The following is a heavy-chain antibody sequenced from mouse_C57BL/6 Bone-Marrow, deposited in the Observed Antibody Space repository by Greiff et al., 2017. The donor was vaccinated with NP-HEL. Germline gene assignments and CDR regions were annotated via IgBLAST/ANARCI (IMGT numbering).Heavy chain of an antibody. V-gene: IGHV1-59*01. CDR3: ALYDYGYFDV. CDR2: IDPSDSYT. Sequence: VQLQQSGAELVRPGTSVKLSCKASGYTFTSYWMHWVKQRPGQGLEWIGVIDPSDSYTNYNQTFKGKATLTVDTASSTAYRQLSSLTSEDSAVYYFALYDYGYFDVWGTGTTVTVSS. CDR1: GYTFTSYW. D-gene: IGHD2-4*01. J-gene: IGHJ1*03.